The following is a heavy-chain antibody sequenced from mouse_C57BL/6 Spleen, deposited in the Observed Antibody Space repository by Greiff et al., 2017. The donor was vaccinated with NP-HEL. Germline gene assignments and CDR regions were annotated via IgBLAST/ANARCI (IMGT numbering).Heavy chain of an antibody. J-gene: IGHJ3*01. Sequence: VQLQQSGAELVRPGASVKLSCTASGFNIKDDYMHWVKQRPEQGLEWIGWIDPENGDTEYASKFQGKATITADTSSNTAYLQLSSLTSEDTAVYYCTLITTVVAPTFAYWGQGTLVTVSA. CDR3: TLITTVVAPTFAY. CDR1: GFNIKDDY. CDR2: IDPENGDT. V-gene: IGHV14-4*01. D-gene: IGHD1-1*01.